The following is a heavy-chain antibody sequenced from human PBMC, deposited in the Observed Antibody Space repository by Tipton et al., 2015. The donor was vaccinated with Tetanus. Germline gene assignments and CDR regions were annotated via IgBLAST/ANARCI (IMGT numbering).Heavy chain of an antibody. CDR3: ARPLTSVAFGGFAFDV. V-gene: IGHV5-51*01. CDR1: GYTFTRYW. J-gene: IGHJ3*01. CDR2: IYPDDSDT. D-gene: IGHD3-16*01. Sequence: QSGPEVKKPGESLKISCKGSGYTFTRYWIGWVRQMPGKGLEWMGIIYPDDSDTKYSPSFEGQVTISVDRSIDTAYLQWSSLKASDTAIYYCARPLTSVAFGGFAFDVWGQGTLVTVSS.